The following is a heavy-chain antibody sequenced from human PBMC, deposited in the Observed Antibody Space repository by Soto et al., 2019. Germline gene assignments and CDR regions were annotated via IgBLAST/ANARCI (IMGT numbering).Heavy chain of an antibody. CDR2: INSDGSST. CDR3: ARDRCSSTSCYTEGSYGMDV. CDR1: GFTFSSYW. V-gene: IGHV3-74*01. Sequence: GGSLRLSCAASGFTFSSYWMHWVRQAPGKGLAWVSRINSDGSSTSYADSVKGRFTISRDNAKNTLYLQMNSLRAEDTAVYYCARDRCSSTSCYTEGSYGMDVWGQGTTVTVS. D-gene: IGHD2-2*02. J-gene: IGHJ6*02.